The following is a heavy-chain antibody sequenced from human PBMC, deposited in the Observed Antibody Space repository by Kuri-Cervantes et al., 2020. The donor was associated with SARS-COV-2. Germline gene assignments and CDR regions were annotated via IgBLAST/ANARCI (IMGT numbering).Heavy chain of an antibody. V-gene: IGHV4-39*07. Sequence: ESLKISCTVSGGSISSSSYYWGWIRQPPGKGLEWIGSIYYSGSTYYNPSLKSRVTISVDTYKNQFSLQLSSVTAADTAVYYCARVGVVIAIPDYWGQGTLVTVSS. CDR2: IYYSGST. CDR3: ARVGVVIAIPDY. D-gene: IGHD2-21*01. J-gene: IGHJ4*02. CDR1: GGSISSSSYY.